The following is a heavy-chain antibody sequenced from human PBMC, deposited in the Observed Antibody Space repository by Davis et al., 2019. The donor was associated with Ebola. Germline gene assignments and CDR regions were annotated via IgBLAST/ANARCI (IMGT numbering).Heavy chain of an antibody. V-gene: IGHV1-46*01. D-gene: IGHD2-2*03. CDR1: GYTFTRYY. CDR3: ARSLGGYCDTTTCYDY. J-gene: IGHJ4*02. Sequence: ASVKVSCKAFGYTFTRYYMHWVRQAPGQGLEWMGIINPGGGSTSYAQMFQGRVTMTRDTSTSTVYMELSSLRSEDTAVYYCARSLGGYCDTTTCYDYWGQGTLVTVSS. CDR2: INPGGGST.